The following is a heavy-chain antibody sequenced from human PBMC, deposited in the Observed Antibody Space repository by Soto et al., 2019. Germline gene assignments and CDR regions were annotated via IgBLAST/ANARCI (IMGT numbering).Heavy chain of an antibody. J-gene: IGHJ4*02. CDR3: AKLPQFLWFGALTSCAYYFSY. V-gene: IGHV5-51*01. Sequence: GESLKISCTGSGYSFSTYWIAWVRQMPGKGLEWMVIIYPGDSDTRYSPSFQGQVTISGDTSTKTAYLQWSSLKASDTAIYYCAKLPQFLWFGALTSCAYYFSYGGPGTLVTVSS. CDR1: GYSFSTYW. CDR2: IYPGDSDT. D-gene: IGHD3-10*01.